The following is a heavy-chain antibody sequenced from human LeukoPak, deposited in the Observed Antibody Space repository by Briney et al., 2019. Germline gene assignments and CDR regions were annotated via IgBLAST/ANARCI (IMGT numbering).Heavy chain of an antibody. CDR1: DDPLSNYY. CDR3: ASWWGRVRGVIRHDKDV. J-gene: IGHJ6*02. V-gene: IGHV4-59*12. CDR2: IYYTGNT. D-gene: IGHD3-10*01. Sequence: PSETLSLTRTVSDDPLSNYYWGWIRQPPGKGLEWIGYIYYTGNTNYNPSLMSRVTMSVDTSKNQFSLKLSSVTAADTAVYYCASWWGRVRGVIRHDKDVWGQGTTVTVSS.